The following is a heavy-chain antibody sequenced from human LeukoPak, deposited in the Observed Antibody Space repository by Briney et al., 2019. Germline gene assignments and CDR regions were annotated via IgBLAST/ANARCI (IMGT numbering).Heavy chain of an antibody. CDR1: RFTFSTYA. CDR2: ISDNGGNT. CDR3: AKDQKVMVTHTSDY. D-gene: IGHD3-22*01. J-gene: IGHJ4*02. Sequence: PGGSLGLSCAASRFTFSTYAMSWVRQAPGKGLEWVSTISDNGGNTYYADSVRGRFTISRDNSKNTLYVQMSSLRAEDTAVYYCAKDQKVMVTHTSDYWGQGTLVTVSS. V-gene: IGHV3-23*01.